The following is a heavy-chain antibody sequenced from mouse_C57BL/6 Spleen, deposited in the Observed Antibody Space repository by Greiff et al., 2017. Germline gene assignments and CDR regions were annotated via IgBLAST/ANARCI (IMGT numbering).Heavy chain of an antibody. CDR3: ARGTGLRRYWYFDV. CDR2: INPNYGTT. CDR1: GYSFTDYN. J-gene: IGHJ1*03. D-gene: IGHD2-4*01. Sequence: VQLKQSGPELVKPGASVKISCKASGYSFTDYNMNWVKQSNGKSLEWIGVINPNYGTTSYNQKFKGKATLTVDQSSSTAYMQLNSLTSEDSAVYYCARGTGLRRYWYFDVWGTGTTVTVSS. V-gene: IGHV1-39*01.